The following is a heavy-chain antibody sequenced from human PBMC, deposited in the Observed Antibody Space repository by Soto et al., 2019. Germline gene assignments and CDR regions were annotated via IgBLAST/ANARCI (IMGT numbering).Heavy chain of an antibody. Sequence: EVDLLESGGGVVQPGGSLRLSCAVSGVAFSFYSMNWVRQAPGKGLEWVASISGNGATTYYAASGKGRFTFSRDNSKNTVNLQMNSLRGEDTAVYYCAKDRGGFTSGWEFFDFWGQGTLVTVSS. V-gene: IGHV3-23*01. D-gene: IGHD6-19*01. J-gene: IGHJ4*02. CDR2: ISGNGATT. CDR1: GVAFSFYS. CDR3: AKDRGGFTSGWEFFDF.